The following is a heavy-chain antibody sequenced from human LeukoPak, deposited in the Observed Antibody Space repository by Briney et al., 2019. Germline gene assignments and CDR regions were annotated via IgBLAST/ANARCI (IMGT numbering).Heavy chain of an antibody. Sequence: PGGSLRLSCAASGFTFNDYYMSWIRQAPGKGLEWVSLISGDGGSTYYADSVKGRFTISRDNSKNSLFSQINSLRTEDPALYYCAKDRVPMVRGVSFSFDCWGQGTLVPVSS. CDR1: GFTFNDYY. CDR3: AKDRVPMVRGVSFSFDC. J-gene: IGHJ4*02. CDR2: ISGDGGST. D-gene: IGHD3-10*01. V-gene: IGHV3-43*02.